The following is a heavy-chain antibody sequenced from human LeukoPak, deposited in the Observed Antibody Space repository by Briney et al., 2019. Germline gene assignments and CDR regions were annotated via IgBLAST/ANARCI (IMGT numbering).Heavy chain of an antibody. CDR3: ATYEIAVAGHYYFDY. J-gene: IGHJ4*02. CDR1: GYTLTELS. V-gene: IGHV1-24*01. D-gene: IGHD6-19*01. CDR2: FDPEDGET. Sequence: GASVKVSCKVSGYTLTELSMHWVRQAPGKGLEWMGGFDPEDGETIYAQKFQGRVTMTEDTSTDTAYMELSSLRSEDTAVYYCATYEIAVAGHYYFDYWGQGTLVTVSS.